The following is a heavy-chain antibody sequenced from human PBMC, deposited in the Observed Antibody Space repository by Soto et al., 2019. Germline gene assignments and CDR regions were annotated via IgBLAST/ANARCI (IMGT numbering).Heavy chain of an antibody. CDR2: VSAYNGNT. V-gene: IGHV1-18*01. D-gene: IGHD4-17*01. CDR1: GYTFNNYG. Sequence: QVQLIQSGAEVKKPGASVKVSCKASGYTFNNYGISWVRQAPGQGLEWMGWVSAYNGNTNYAQKLQGRVTMTTDTSTSTAYMELRSLRSDDPAIYYCAREASYYGAAPWFFDLWGRGTLVTVSS. J-gene: IGHJ2*01. CDR3: AREASYYGAAPWFFDL.